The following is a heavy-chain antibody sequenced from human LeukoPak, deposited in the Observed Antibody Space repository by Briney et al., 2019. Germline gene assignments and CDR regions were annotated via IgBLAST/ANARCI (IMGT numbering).Heavy chain of an antibody. CDR1: GFTLRSHS. V-gene: IGHV3-23*02. D-gene: IGHD3-16*01. J-gene: IGHJ4*02. Sequence: GGSLRLSCAASGFTLRSHSMSWLRQAPDKGLEWVSAISGSGGSTDYVESENGRFTISRNNPKKTLYLQMNSLRADDTAVYYCAKQMSTVTFTPFDYWGQGTLVTVSS. CDR3: AKQMSTVTFTPFDY. CDR2: ISGSGGST.